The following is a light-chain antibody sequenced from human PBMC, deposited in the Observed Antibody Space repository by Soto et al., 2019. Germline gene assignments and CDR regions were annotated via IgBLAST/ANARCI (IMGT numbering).Light chain of an antibody. CDR1: SGINVGTYR. J-gene: IGLJ1*01. CDR3: MIWHNRAYV. Sequence: QAVVTQPSSLSASPGASASLTCTLRSGINVGTYRIYWYQQKPGSPPQYLLNYKSDSDHQQGSGVPSRFSGSKDASANAGNLPLSGLHAEDEAEYYCMIWHNRAYVFGAWTKLTVL. V-gene: IGLV5-45*03. CDR2: YKSDSDH.